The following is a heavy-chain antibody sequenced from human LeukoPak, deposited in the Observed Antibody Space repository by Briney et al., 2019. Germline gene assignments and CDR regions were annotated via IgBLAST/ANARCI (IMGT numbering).Heavy chain of an antibody. CDR2: IKSKTDGGTT. CDR1: GFTFSNAW. J-gene: IGHJ3*01. D-gene: IGHD3-16*01. Sequence: GGSLRLSCAASGFTFSNAWMSWVRQAPGKGLEWVGRIKSKTDGGTTDYAAPVKGRFTILRDDSKNTLYLHMNSLKTEDTAVYYCTTDPEPYYDYVWGSFNWGQGTMVTVSS. V-gene: IGHV3-15*01. CDR3: TTDPEPYYDYVWGSFN.